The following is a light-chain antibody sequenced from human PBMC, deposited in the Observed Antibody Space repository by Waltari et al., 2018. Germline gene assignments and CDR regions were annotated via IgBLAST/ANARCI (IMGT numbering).Light chain of an antibody. Sequence: QSALTQPPSASGSPGQSVTISCAGTNSDVGTYNYVSWYQHHPGKAPKLLIYGVTERLPGVPDLFSGSKSGTTASLTVSGLQADDEADYYCTSYGGVNVLGVLFGGGTKLTVL. V-gene: IGLV2-8*01. CDR3: TSYGGVNVLGVL. CDR2: GVT. J-gene: IGLJ2*01. CDR1: NSDVGTYNY.